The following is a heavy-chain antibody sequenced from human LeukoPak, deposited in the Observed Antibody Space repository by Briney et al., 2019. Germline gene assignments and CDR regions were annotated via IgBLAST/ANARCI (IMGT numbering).Heavy chain of an antibody. J-gene: IGHJ4*02. CDR2: ILWNGASS. CDR3: ARGLGYCTSTTCLLPFDY. Sequence: PGGSLTLSCAASGFTFGDYGMAWIRQAPGKGPEWLAGILWNGASSNYAESAKGRFTVSRDNSKNTLYLQMNSLRAEDTAMYYCARGLGYCTSTTCLLPFDYWGQGTLVTVSS. CDR1: GFTFGDYG. V-gene: IGHV3-20*04. D-gene: IGHD2-2*01.